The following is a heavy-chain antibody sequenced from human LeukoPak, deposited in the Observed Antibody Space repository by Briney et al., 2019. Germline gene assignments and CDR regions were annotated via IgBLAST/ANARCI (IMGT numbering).Heavy chain of an antibody. CDR1: GGTFSSYA. CDR2: IIPIFGTA. V-gene: IGHV1-69*05. D-gene: IGHD2-21*02. J-gene: IGHJ5*02. CDR3: ARETVLAYCGGDCHAANWFDP. Sequence: ASVKVSCKASGGTFSSYAISWVRQAPGQGLGWMGGIIPIFGTANYAQKFQGRVTITTDESTSTAYMELSSLRSEDTAVYYCARETVLAYCGGDCHAANWFDPWGQGTLVTVSS.